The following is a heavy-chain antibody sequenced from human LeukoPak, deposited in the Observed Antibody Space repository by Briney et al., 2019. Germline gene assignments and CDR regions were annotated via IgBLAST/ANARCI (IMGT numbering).Heavy chain of an antibody. D-gene: IGHD3-10*01. CDR1: GGSISSYY. CDR3: AKQYYYGSGSYHFDY. J-gene: IGHJ4*02. V-gene: IGHV4-59*08. CDR2: IYYSGST. Sequence: PSETLSLTCTVSGGSISSYYWSWIRQPPGKGLEWIGYIYYSGSTNYNPFLKSRVTISVDTSKNQFSLKLSSVTAADTAVYYCAKQYYYGSGSYHFDYWGQGTLVTVSS.